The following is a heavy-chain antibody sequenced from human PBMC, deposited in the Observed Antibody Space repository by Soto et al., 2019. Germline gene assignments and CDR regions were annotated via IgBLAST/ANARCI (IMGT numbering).Heavy chain of an antibody. CDR3: ARESEDLTSNFDY. Sequence: PGGSLRLSCAASGFTVSNNYMRWVRQAPGKGLEWVSLIYSGGSTHYADSVKGRFTISRDNSKNTLYLQMNSLRVEDTAVYYCARESEDLTSNFDYWGQGTLVTVSS. CDR1: GFTVSNNY. CDR2: IYSGGST. J-gene: IGHJ4*02. V-gene: IGHV3-53*01.